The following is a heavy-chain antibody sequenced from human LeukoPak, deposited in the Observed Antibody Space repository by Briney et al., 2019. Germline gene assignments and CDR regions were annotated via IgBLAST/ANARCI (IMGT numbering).Heavy chain of an antibody. D-gene: IGHD2-15*01. CDR3: HLGGGGQDAFDI. Sequence: GGSLRLSCAASGFTFSSYAMSWVRQAPGKGLEWVSAISGGGGSTYNADSVKGRFTISRDNSKNTLYLQMNSLRAEDTAVYYGHLGGGGQDAFDIWGQGTMVTVSS. J-gene: IGHJ3*02. CDR2: ISGGGGST. V-gene: IGHV3-23*01. CDR1: GFTFSSYA.